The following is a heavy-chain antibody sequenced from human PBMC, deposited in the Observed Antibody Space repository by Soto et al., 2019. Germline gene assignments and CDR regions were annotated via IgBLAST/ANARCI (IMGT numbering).Heavy chain of an antibody. CDR2: ISSKANSYAT. V-gene: IGHV3-73*02. J-gene: IGHJ4*02. CDR1: GFTFSGSA. Sequence: EVQLVESGGGLVQPGGSLKLSCAASGFTFSGSAMHWVRQASGNGLAWVGRISSKANSYATAYAASVKGRFTISRDDSKNPADLHMNILRTEDTDVYYCTIDVRLGELSSIADYWGQGTLVTFSS. D-gene: IGHD3-16*02. CDR3: TIDVRLGELSSIADY.